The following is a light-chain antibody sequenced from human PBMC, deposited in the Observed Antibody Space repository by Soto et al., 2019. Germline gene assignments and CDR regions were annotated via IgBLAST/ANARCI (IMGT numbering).Light chain of an antibody. Sequence: DIQMTKSPSSLYASVGDRVTITCRESQDIAKFLAWYQQKPGKVPKLLIYAASTLQSGFPSRFSGSGYGTDLSLTITGLQPEDGATYYCQMCHRAHALTFRGETRIEIK. CDR1: QDIAKF. CDR3: QMCHRAHALT. V-gene: IGKV1-27*01. J-gene: IGKJ4*01. CDR2: AAS.